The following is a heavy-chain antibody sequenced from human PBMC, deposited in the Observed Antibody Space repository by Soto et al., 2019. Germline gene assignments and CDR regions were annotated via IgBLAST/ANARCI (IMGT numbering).Heavy chain of an antibody. D-gene: IGHD6-19*01. CDR3: AKDRFRIAVAAPFDY. V-gene: IGHV3-30*18. Sequence: QVQLVESGGGVVQPGSSLRLSCAASGFTFSSYGMHWVRQAPGKGLEWVAVISYDGSNKYYADSVKGRFTISRDNSKNTLSLIMNSLRAEDTAVYYCAKDRFRIAVAAPFDYWGQGTLVTVSS. J-gene: IGHJ4*02. CDR1: GFTFSSYG. CDR2: ISYDGSNK.